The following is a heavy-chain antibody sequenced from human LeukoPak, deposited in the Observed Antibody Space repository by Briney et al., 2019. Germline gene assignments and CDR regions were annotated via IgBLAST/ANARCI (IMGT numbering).Heavy chain of an antibody. J-gene: IGHJ4*02. CDR3: ARDTYYYGSGSYFPSAPSFDY. CDR1: GGTFSSYA. Sequence: GASVKVSCKASGGTFSSYAISWVRQAPGQGLEWMGWISAYNGNTNYAQKLQGRVTMTTDTSTSTAYMELRSLRSDDTAVYYCARDTYYYGSGSYFPSAPSFDYWGQGTLVTVSS. CDR2: ISAYNGNT. D-gene: IGHD3-10*01. V-gene: IGHV1-18*01.